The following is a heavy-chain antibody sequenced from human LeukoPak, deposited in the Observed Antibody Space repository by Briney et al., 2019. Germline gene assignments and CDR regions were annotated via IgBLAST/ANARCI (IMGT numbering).Heavy chain of an antibody. D-gene: IGHD3-22*01. CDR3: ARGASGDNYYDSSGYYYFWDY. V-gene: IGHV1-2*02. Sequence: ASVKVSCKASGYTFTGYYMHWVRQAPGQGLEWMGWINPNSGGTNYAQKFQGRVTMTRDTSISTAYMELSRLRSDDTAVYYCARGASGDNYYDSSGYYYFWDYWGQGTLATVSS. CDR1: GYTFTGYY. J-gene: IGHJ4*02. CDR2: INPNSGGT.